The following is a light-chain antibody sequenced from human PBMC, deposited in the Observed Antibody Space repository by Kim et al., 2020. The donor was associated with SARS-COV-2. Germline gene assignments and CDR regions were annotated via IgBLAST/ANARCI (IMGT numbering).Light chain of an antibody. CDR3: MQSLQTLLT. CDR1: QSLLYSNGYNY. V-gene: IGKV2-28*01. Sequence: DIMMTQSPLSLPVTPGEPASISCRSSQSLLYSNGYNYLDWYVQKPGQSPQLLIYLGSNRASGVPDRFSGSGSGTDFTLRISRVEAEDVGVYYCMQSLQTLLTFGGGTKLEI. J-gene: IGKJ4*01. CDR2: LGS.